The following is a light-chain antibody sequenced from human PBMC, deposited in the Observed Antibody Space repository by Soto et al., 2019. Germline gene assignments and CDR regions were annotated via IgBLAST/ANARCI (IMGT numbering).Light chain of an antibody. CDR2: AAA. CDR3: QQYDDWPPSWT. CDR1: QSASSN. V-gene: IGKV3-15*01. Sequence: EIVMTQSPATLSVSPGERVTLSCRASQSASSNIAWYQQKSGQAPRLLIYAAATRATGIPARFSGRGSGTDFTLTISSLQSEDFAVYYCQQYDDWPPSWTFGQGTNVDIK. J-gene: IGKJ1*01.